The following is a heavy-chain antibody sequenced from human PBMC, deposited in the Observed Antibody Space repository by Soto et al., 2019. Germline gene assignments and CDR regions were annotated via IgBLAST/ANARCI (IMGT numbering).Heavy chain of an antibody. J-gene: IGHJ6*02. D-gene: IGHD3-3*01. CDR2: ISSSGSTI. V-gene: IGHV3-48*03. Sequence: GGSLRLSCAASGFTFISYEMNWVRQAPGKGLEWVSYISSSGSTIYYADSVKGRFTISRDNAKNSLYLQMNSLRAEDTAVYYCARDRAPYYDFWSGYFYYYGMDVWGQGTTVTVSS. CDR3: ARDRAPYYDFWSGYFYYYGMDV. CDR1: GFTFISYE.